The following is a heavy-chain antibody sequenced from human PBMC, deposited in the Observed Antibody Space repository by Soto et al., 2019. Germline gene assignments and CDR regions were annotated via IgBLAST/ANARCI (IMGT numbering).Heavy chain of an antibody. Sequence: SENLSLTCTVNGGSISSSSYYWGWIRQPPGKRLERIGSSYYSRSTYYNPSLNSRVTISVDTSKNQFTLNLSSLTAADTTVYYCSRQVNWNYHQANWYFDLWGRGTLVTVSS. V-gene: IGHV4-39*01. CDR2: SYYSRST. CDR1: GGSISSSSYY. D-gene: IGHD1-7*01. J-gene: IGHJ2*01. CDR3: SRQVNWNYHQANWYFDL.